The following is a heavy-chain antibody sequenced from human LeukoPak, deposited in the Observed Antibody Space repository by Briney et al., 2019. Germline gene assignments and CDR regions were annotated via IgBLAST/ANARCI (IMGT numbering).Heavy chain of an antibody. CDR2: IILSSSYI. J-gene: IGHJ4*02. CDR1: GFPLVSYG. V-gene: IGHV3-21*01. Sequence: PGGPFRPPFAPSGFPLVSYGINGFGRPPGRGRDGVYSIILSSSYIHYADSVKGRFTISRDNAKNSLYLQMNSLRAEDTAVYYCARGTLNIPGEHGAFDYWGQGTLVTVSS. CDR3: ARGTLNIPGEHGAFDY. D-gene: IGHD1-14*01.